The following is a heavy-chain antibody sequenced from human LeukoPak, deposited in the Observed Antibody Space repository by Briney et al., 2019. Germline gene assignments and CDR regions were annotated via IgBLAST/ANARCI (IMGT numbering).Heavy chain of an antibody. CDR1: GYTFTGYY. Sequence: ASVKVSCKASGYTFTGYYMHWVRQAPGQGLEWMGIINPSGGSTSYAQKFQGRVTMTRDTSTSTVYMELSSLRSEDTAVYYCARERVTMVRGVTLDYWGQGTLVTVSS. J-gene: IGHJ4*02. V-gene: IGHV1-46*01. CDR3: ARERVTMVRGVTLDY. CDR2: INPSGGST. D-gene: IGHD3-10*01.